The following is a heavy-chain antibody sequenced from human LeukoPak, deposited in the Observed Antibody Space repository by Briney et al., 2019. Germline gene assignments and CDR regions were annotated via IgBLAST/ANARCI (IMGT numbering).Heavy chain of an antibody. J-gene: IGHJ3*01. V-gene: IGHV2-70*04. Sequence: ESGPALVKPTQTLTLTCTFSGFSLSSNGMRVAWIRQPPGKALEWLARIDWDDDKYYSTSLKTRLTISKDTSKNQVVLTMTNMDPVDTATYYCARIGYASAWSGTAFDVWGQGTVVTVSS. CDR3: ARIGYASAWSGTAFDV. D-gene: IGHD6-19*01. CDR2: IDWDDDK. CDR1: GFSLSSNGMR.